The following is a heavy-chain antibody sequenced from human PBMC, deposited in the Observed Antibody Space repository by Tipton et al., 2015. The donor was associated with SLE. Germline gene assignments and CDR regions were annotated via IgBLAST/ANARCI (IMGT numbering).Heavy chain of an antibody. D-gene: IGHD2-2*01. CDR1: GGSISSYY. CDR3: SVVPAAEGMDV. V-gene: IGHV4-34*01. J-gene: IGHJ6*02. Sequence: TLSLTCTVSGGSISSYYWSWIRQPPGKGLEWIGEINHSGSTNYNPSLKSRVTISVDTSKNQFSLKLSSVTAADTAVYYCSVVPAAEGMDVWGQGTTVTVSS. CDR2: INHSGST.